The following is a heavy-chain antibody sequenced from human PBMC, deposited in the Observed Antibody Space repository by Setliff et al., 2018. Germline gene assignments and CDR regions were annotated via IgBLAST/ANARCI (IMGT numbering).Heavy chain of an antibody. CDR2: IYYSGST. CDR3: ARVPKEYQLLLYFDY. J-gene: IGHJ4*02. D-gene: IGHD2-2*01. Sequence: SETLSLTCAVSRGSISSHYWSWIRQPPGKGLEWIGSIYYSGSTNYNPSLKSRVTISLDTSKNQFSLKLSSVTAADTAVYYCARVPKEYQLLLYFDYWGQGTLVTVSS. CDR1: RGSISSHY. V-gene: IGHV4-59*11.